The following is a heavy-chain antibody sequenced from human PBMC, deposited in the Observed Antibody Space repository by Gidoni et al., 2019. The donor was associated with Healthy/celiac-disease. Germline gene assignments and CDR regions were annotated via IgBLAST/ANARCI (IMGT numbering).Heavy chain of an antibody. J-gene: IGHJ3*02. D-gene: IGHD2-2*01. V-gene: IGHV1-69*01. CDR2: IIPIFGTA. CDR1: GGTFSSYA. CDR3: AREGAGYCSNTSCFDAFDI. Sequence: QVQLVQSGAEVKKPGSSVKVSCKASGGTFSSYAISWVRQAPGQGLEWMGGIIPIFGTANYAQKFQGRVTITADESTSTAYMELSSLRSEDTAVYYCAREGAGYCSNTSCFDAFDIWGQGTMVTVSS.